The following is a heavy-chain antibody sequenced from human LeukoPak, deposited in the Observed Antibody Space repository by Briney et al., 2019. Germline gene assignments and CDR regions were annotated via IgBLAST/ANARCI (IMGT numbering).Heavy chain of an antibody. J-gene: IGHJ4*02. Sequence: SETLSLTCTVSGGSVSSGSYYWSWIRQHPGKGLEWIGYIYYSGSTYYNPSLKSRVTISVDTSKNQFSLKLSSVTAADTAVYYCARGANWNYDYWGQGTLVTVSS. D-gene: IGHD1-7*01. V-gene: IGHV4-31*03. CDR3: ARGANWNYDY. CDR1: GGSVSSGSYY. CDR2: IYYSGST.